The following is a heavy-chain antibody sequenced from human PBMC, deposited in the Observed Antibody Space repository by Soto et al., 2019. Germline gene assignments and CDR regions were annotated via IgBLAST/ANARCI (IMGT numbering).Heavy chain of an antibody. CDR1: GFTFSSSS. Sequence: PGRSLRLSCAASGFTFSSSSMNWVRQAPGKGLEWVSYISSSSSTIYYADSVKGRFPISRDNAKNSLYLQMNSLRDEDTAVYYCGLSRDFSPYGMDVWGQGTTVTVSS. J-gene: IGHJ6*02. CDR3: GLSRDFSPYGMDV. D-gene: IGHD3-3*01. CDR2: ISSSSSTI. V-gene: IGHV3-48*02.